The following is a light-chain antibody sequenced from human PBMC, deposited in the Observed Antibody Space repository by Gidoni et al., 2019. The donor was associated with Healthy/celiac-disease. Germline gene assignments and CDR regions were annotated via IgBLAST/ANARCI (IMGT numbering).Light chain of an antibody. Sequence: EIVMTQSPATLSVSPGERATLSCRASQSVSSNLAWYQQKPGQAPRLLIYGASTRATGIPARFSGSGSGTEFTLTISSLQSEDFAVYYCQHGVTFXPXTKVDIK. CDR2: GAS. V-gene: IGKV3-15*01. CDR3: QHGVT. J-gene: IGKJ3*01. CDR1: QSVSSN.